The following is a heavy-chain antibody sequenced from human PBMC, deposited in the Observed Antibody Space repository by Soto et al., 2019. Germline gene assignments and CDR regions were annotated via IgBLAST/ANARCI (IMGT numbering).Heavy chain of an antibody. V-gene: IGHV3-74*01. D-gene: IGHD3-16*01. CDR3: TSDTFGLRDT. CDR1: GFPFSHYW. CDR2: INPAGTIT. J-gene: IGHJ5*02. Sequence: GGSLRLSCAASGFPFSHYWMHWVRQTPGKGLVWVSRINPAGTITNYADSVGGRFTISRDNADSALFLQMNSLSAEDTAIYYCTSDTFGLRDTWGQGTLVTVSS.